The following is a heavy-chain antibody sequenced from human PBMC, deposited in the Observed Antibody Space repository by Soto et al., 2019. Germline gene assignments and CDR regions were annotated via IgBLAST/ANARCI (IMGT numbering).Heavy chain of an antibody. J-gene: IGHJ5*02. CDR3: GGYSGDGIWS. CDR2: ISSNGGTT. CDR1: GCTFSSYS. D-gene: IGHD1-26*01. V-gene: IGHV3-64*01. Sequence: EVQLVESGGGLVQPGGSLRLSCAASGCTFSSYSMHWVRQAPGKGLEYVSAISSNGGTTSYAYSVKGRFSISRDNSKNILYLQMGSLRAEDMAVYYCGGYSGDGIWSWGQGTLVTVSS.